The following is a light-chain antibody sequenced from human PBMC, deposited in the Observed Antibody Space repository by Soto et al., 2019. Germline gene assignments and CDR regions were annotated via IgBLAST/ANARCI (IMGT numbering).Light chain of an antibody. CDR3: LQHNSYPWT. Sequence: DIQMTQSPSSLSASVGDRVTITCRASQGIANDLGWYQQKPGKAPKRLIYVASNLQSGVPSRFSGSGSGTEFALTISSLQPEDVATYYCLQHNSYPWTFGQGTKGNQT. CDR2: VAS. V-gene: IGKV1-17*01. CDR1: QGIAND. J-gene: IGKJ1*01.